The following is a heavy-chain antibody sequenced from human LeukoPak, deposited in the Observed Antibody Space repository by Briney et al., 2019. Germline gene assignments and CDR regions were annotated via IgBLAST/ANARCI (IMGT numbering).Heavy chain of an antibody. CDR3: ARDPTTVTKGLDI. J-gene: IGHJ3*02. V-gene: IGHV4-59*11. CDR1: GSSISSHY. D-gene: IGHD4-17*01. Sequence: PSETLSLTCTVSGSSISSHYWTWIRQPPGKGLEWIGYISYIGSTNYNPSLKSRVTISVDTSKNQFSLKLSSVTAADAAVYFCARDPTTVTKGLDIWGQGTMVTVSS. CDR2: ISYIGST.